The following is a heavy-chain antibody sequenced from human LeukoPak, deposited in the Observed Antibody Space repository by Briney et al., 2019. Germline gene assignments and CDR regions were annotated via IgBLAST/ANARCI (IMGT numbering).Heavy chain of an antibody. CDR3: AKGGGQWLVRNWFDP. D-gene: IGHD6-19*01. CDR1: GFTFDDYA. CDR2: ISWNSGSI. V-gene: IGHV3-9*01. Sequence: PGGSLRLSCAASGFTFDDYAMHWVRQAPGKGLEWVSGISWNSGSIGYADSVKGRSTISRDNAKNSLYLQMNSLRAEDTALYYCAKGGGQWLVRNWFDPWGQGTLVTVSS. J-gene: IGHJ5*02.